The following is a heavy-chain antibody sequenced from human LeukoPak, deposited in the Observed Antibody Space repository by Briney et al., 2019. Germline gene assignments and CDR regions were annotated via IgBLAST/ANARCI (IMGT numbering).Heavy chain of an antibody. CDR2: INHGGST. J-gene: IGHJ5*02. CDR3: ARERLAMVRGVIPKEAWGWFDP. V-gene: IGHV4-34*01. Sequence: KPSETLSLTCAVYGGSFSGDFWSWIRQSPGKGLEWIGEINHGGSTTYNPSLKSRATISVDTSKNQFSLELSSVTAADTAVYYCARERLAMVRGVIPKEAWGWFDPWGQGTLVTVSS. D-gene: IGHD3-10*01. CDR1: GGSFSGDF.